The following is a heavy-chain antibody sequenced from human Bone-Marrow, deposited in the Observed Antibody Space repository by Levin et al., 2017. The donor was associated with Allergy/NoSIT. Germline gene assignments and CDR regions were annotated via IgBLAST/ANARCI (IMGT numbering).Heavy chain of an antibody. CDR1: GFTFSSYW. CDR3: ARGTAGYYDGSGYFSPHNKDYAMDV. D-gene: IGHD3-22*01. CDR2: ISSDGSTT. J-gene: IGHJ6*02. V-gene: IGHV3-74*01. Sequence: GGSLRLSCADSGFTFSSYWMHWVRQVPGKGLVWVSRISSDGSTTIYADSVRGRFIISRDNAYNTLYLQMNSLRAEDTAIYYCARGTAGYYDGSGYFSPHNKDYAMDVWGQGTTVTVSS.